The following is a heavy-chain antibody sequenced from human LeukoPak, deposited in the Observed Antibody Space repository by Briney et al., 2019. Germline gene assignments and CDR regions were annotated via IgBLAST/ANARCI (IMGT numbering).Heavy chain of an antibody. CDR2: IYYSGST. D-gene: IGHD3-10*01. CDR3: ARARITMVRGPPGAFDI. J-gene: IGHJ3*02. Sequence: SETLSLTCTVSGGSISSYYWSWIRQPPGKGLEWIGYIYYSGSTNYNPSLKSRVTISVDTSKNQFSLKLSSVTAADTAVYYCARARITMVRGPPGAFDIWGQGTVVTVSS. CDR1: GGSISSYY. V-gene: IGHV4-59*01.